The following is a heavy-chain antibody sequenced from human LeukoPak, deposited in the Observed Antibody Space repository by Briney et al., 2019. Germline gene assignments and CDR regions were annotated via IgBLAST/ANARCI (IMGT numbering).Heavy chain of an antibody. CDR2: IYYSGST. J-gene: IGHJ3*02. CDR3: ARDGLPAAIRPFDI. Sequence: SETLSLTCTVSGGSISSYYWSWIRQPPGKGLEWIGYIYYSGSTNYNPSLKSRVTISVDTSKNQFSLKLSSVTAADTAVYYCARDGLPAAIRPFDIWGQGTMVTVSS. V-gene: IGHV4-59*01. CDR1: GGSISSYY. D-gene: IGHD2-2*01.